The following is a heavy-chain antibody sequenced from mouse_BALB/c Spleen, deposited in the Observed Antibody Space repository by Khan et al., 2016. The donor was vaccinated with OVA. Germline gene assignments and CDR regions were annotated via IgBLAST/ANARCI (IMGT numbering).Heavy chain of an antibody. CDR3: ASPPYVSYVMVY. Sequence: QVQLKQSGPELKKPGETVKISCKASGYTFRSFGMNWVKQAPGKGLKWMGWINTYTGEPTYADDFKGRYVFSLETSASTAYLQINNLKNEDTATYCCASPPYVSYVMVYWGQGTSVTVSS. CDR1: GYTFRSFG. J-gene: IGHJ4*01. D-gene: IGHD1-1*01. CDR2: INTYTGEP. V-gene: IGHV9-3-1*01.